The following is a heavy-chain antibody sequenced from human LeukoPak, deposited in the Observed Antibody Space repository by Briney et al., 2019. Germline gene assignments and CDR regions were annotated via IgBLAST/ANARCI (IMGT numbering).Heavy chain of an antibody. CDR1: GGSFSGYY. CDR3: ARGRGYCSGGSCYTGYYYYYGMDV. J-gene: IGHJ6*02. Sequence: SETLSLTCAVCGGSFSGYYWSWIRQPPGKGLGWIGEINHSGSTNYNPSLKSRVTISVDTSKNQFSLKLSSVTAADTAVYYCARGRGYCSGGSCYTGYYYYYGMDVWGQGTTVTVSS. V-gene: IGHV4-34*01. D-gene: IGHD2-15*01. CDR2: INHSGST.